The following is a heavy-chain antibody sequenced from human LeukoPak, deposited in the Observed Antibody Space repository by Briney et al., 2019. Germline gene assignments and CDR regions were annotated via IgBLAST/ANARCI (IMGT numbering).Heavy chain of an antibody. CDR2: IYYSGST. D-gene: IGHD2-15*01. CDR3: ARWSLRGCSGSPCFDY. CDR1: GGSISSFSYY. Sequence: SETLSLTCTVSGGSISSFSYYWGWIRQPPGRGLEWIGTIYYSGSTYYNPSLKSRVTISTDTSKNQFSLKLSSVTAADTAVYYCARWSLRGCSGSPCFDYWGQGTLVTVSS. V-gene: IGHV4-39*01. J-gene: IGHJ4*02.